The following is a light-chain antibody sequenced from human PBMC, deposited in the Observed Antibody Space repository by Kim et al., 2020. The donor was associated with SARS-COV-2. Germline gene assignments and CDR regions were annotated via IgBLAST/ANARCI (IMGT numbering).Light chain of an antibody. CDR2: DAS. J-gene: IGKJ2*01. V-gene: IGKV1-33*01. CDR1: QDICRC. CDR3: LQCENLPYT. Sequence: SASVENRVTITGQANQDICRCLNWYQQKPGQAPNLLIYDASNLETGVPSRFSGSGSGTDFTFAISSLQPEDFAAYFCLQCENLPYTFGQGTRLAI.